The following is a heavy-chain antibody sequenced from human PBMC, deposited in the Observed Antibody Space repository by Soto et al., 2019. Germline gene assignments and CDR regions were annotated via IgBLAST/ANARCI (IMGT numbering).Heavy chain of an antibody. D-gene: IGHD4-17*01. V-gene: IGHV3-30*18. CDR3: AKDLVTTVTQMGFDY. J-gene: IGHJ4*02. CDR2: ISYDGTNK. Sequence: GGSLRLSCAASGFTFSSYGMHWVRQAPGKGLEWVAVISYDGTNKYYADSVKGRFTISRDNSKNTLYLQMNSLRPEDTAVFYCAKDLVTTVTQMGFDYWGQGTLVTVSS. CDR1: GFTFSSYG.